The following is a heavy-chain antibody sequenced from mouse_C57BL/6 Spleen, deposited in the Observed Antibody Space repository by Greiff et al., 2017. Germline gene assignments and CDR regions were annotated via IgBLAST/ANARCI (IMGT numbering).Heavy chain of an antibody. J-gene: IGHJ3*01. V-gene: IGHV1-64*01. CDR1: GYTFTSYW. CDR2: IHPNSGST. D-gene: IGHD2-5*01. CDR3: ARDYSNYPAWFAY. Sequence: QVQLQQSGAELVKPGASVKLSCKASGYTFTSYWMHWVKQRPGQGLEWIGMIHPNSGSTNYNEKFKSKATLTVDKSSSTAYMQLSSLTSEDSAVYYCARDYSNYPAWFAYWGQGTLVTVSA.